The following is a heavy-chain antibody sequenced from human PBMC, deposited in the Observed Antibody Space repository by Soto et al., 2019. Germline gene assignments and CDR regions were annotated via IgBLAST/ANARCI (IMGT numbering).Heavy chain of an antibody. CDR3: ARVRCSGGSCYFSDYFDY. Sequence: EVQLVESGGGLVQPGGSLRLSCAASGFTFSSYWMSWVRQAPGKGLEWVANIKQDGSEKYYVDSVKGRFTISRDNAKNSLYLQMNSLRAEDTDVYYCARVRCSGGSCYFSDYFDYWGQGTLVTVSS. D-gene: IGHD2-15*01. V-gene: IGHV3-7*01. CDR1: GFTFSSYW. CDR2: IKQDGSEK. J-gene: IGHJ4*02.